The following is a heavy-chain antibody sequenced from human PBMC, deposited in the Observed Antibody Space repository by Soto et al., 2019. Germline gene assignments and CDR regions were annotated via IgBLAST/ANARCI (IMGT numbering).Heavy chain of an antibody. CDR1: GGSISSYY. Sequence: SETLSLTCTVSGGSISSYYWTWFRQPPGKGLEWIGYIYYSGSTNYNPSLKSRVTISVDTSKNQFSLKLSSVTAADTAVYYCARGSVYGYSYGYADYWGQGTLVTVS. V-gene: IGHV4-59*01. J-gene: IGHJ4*02. CDR2: IYYSGST. CDR3: ARGSVYGYSYGYADY. D-gene: IGHD5-18*01.